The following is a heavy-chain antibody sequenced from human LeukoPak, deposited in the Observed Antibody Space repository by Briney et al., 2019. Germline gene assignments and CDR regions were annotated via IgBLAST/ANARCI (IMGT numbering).Heavy chain of an antibody. V-gene: IGHV3-30*02. Sequence: GGSLRLSCAASGFTFSSYGMHWVRQAPGKGLEWVAFIRYDGSNKYYADSVKGRFTISRDNSKSTLSLQMNSLRAEDTAIYYCVTYRQVMLPFEAWGQGTLVTVSS. J-gene: IGHJ5*02. CDR2: IRYDGSNK. CDR3: VTYRQVMLPFEA. CDR1: GFTFSSYG. D-gene: IGHD5-18*01.